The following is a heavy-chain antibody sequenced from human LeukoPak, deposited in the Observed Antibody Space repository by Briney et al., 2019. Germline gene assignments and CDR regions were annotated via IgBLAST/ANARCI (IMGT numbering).Heavy chain of an antibody. CDR1: GYTFTSYY. Sequence: GASVKVSRKASGYTFTSYYMHWVRQAPGQGLEWMGIINPSGASTNYAQKFQGRVNMTRDTSTNTVYMELGSLRSEDTAVYYCARVAAAGFAYDKFDPWGQGTLVTVSS. D-gene: IGHD6-13*01. CDR2: INPSGAST. J-gene: IGHJ5*02. CDR3: ARVAAAGFAYDKFDP. V-gene: IGHV1-46*01.